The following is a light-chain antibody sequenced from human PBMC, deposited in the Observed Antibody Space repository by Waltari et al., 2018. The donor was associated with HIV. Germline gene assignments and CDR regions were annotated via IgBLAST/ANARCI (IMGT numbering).Light chain of an antibody. CDR3: SSYTSSSTLVV. Sequence: QPALPHPASVSGSPGQSITIPCTGTGSAVGGYNSSSWYQQHPGKAPKLMIYDVSNRPSGVSNRFSGSKSGNTASLTISGLQAEDEADYYCSSYTSSSTLVVFGGGTKLTVL. V-gene: IGLV2-14*01. CDR1: GSAVGGYNS. CDR2: DVS. J-gene: IGLJ2*01.